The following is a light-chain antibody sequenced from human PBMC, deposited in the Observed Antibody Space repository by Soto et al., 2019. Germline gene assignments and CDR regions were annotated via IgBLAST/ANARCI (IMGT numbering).Light chain of an antibody. CDR3: QQYGSSLTWT. J-gene: IGKJ1*01. CDR2: AAS. CDR1: QGISSY. V-gene: IGKV1-9*01. Sequence: DIQLTQSPSFLSASVGHRLTTTCLASQGISSYLAWYQQKPGKAPKLLIYAASTLQSGVPSRFSGSGSGTEFTLTISSLQPEDFAVYYCQQYGSSLTWTFGQGTKVDIK.